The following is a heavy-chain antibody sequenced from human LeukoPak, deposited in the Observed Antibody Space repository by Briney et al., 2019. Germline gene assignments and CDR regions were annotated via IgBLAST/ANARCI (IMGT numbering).Heavy chain of an antibody. D-gene: IGHD1-7*01. V-gene: IGHV1-8*01. J-gene: IGHJ4*02. CDR3: ARRIAGSGTTLGY. Sequence: GASVKVSCKASGYTFTSYDINWVRQATGQGLEWMGWMNPISGNTGCAQKFQGRVTMTRNTSISTAYMELSSLRSEDTAVYYCARRIAGSGTTLGYWGQGTLVTVSS. CDR1: GYTFTSYD. CDR2: MNPISGNT.